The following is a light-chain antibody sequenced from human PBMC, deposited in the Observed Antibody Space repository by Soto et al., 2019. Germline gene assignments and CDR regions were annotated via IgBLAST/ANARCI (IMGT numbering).Light chain of an antibody. Sequence: DIVMTQSPDSLAVSLGERATINCKSSQSVLYSSNNKTYLGWFQQKPRQTPKLLIYSASTRDSGVPDRFSGSGSGTDFTLTINSLQAEDVADYYCQQYYSPPYTFGQGTRLEIK. CDR2: SAS. V-gene: IGKV4-1*01. CDR1: QSVLYSSNNKTY. CDR3: QQYYSPPYT. J-gene: IGKJ2*01.